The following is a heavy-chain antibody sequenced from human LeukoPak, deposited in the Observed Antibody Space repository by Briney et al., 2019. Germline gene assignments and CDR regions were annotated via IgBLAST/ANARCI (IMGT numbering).Heavy chain of an antibody. D-gene: IGHD5-18*01. CDR2: IIPILGIA. CDR1: GGTFSSYA. J-gene: IGHJ4*02. CDR3: AIGDTAMVTAAY. V-gene: IGHV1-69*04. Sequence: GASVKVSCKASGGTFSSYAISWVRQAPGQGLEWMGRIIPILGIANYAQKFQGRVTITADKSTSTAYMELSSLRSEDTAVYYCAIGDTAMVTAAYWGQGTLVTVSS.